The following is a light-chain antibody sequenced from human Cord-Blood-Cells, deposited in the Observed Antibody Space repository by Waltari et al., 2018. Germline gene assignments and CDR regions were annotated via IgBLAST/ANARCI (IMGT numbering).Light chain of an antibody. CDR1: QSISSW. CDR2: KAS. V-gene: IGKV1-5*03. Sequence: DIQMTQSPSTLSASVGDRVTIPCRASQSISSWLAWYQQKPGKAPKLLIYKASSLESGVPSRFSGSGSGTEFTLTISSLQPDDFATYYCQQYNSYSLITFGQGTRLEIK. CDR3: QQYNSYSLIT. J-gene: IGKJ5*01.